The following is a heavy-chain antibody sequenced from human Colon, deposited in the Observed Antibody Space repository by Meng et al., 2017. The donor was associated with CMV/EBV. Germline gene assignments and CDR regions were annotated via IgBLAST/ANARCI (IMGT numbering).Heavy chain of an antibody. V-gene: IGHV1-2*02. Sequence: ASVKVSCKASGYTFTGHYIHWVRQAPGQGLEWMGWINPNNGGRNFVQQFQGRVSMTRDTSINTAFMELTGLTSDDTAVYYCARGDLTTLFSYYYGMDVWGQGTTVTVSS. CDR1: GYTFTGHY. CDR3: ARGDLTTLFSYYYGMDV. D-gene: IGHD1-14*01. J-gene: IGHJ6*02. CDR2: INPNNGGR.